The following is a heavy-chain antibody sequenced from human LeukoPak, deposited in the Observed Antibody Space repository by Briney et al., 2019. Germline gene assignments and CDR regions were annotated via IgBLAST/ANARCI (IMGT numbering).Heavy chain of an antibody. CDR2: INHSGST. CDR1: GGSFSGYY. V-gene: IGHV4-34*01. CDR3: ARSRGRRITMIVVVIHDAFDI. J-gene: IGHJ3*02. Sequence: SETLSLTCAVYGGSFSGYYWSWIRKPPGKGLEWIGEINHSGSTNYNPSLKSRVTISVDTSKNQFSLKLSSVTAADTAVYYCARSRGRRITMIVVVIHDAFDIWGQGTMVTVSS. D-gene: IGHD3-22*01.